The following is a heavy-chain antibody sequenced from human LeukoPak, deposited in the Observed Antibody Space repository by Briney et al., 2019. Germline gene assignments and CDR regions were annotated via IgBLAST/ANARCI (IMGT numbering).Heavy chain of an antibody. CDR1: GFTFSSYA. J-gene: IGHJ4*02. D-gene: IGHD5-18*01. CDR2: ISYDGSNK. Sequence: GGSLRLSCAASGFTFSSYAMHWVRQAPGKGLEWVAVISYDGSNKYYADSVKGRFTISRDNSKNTLYLQMNSLRAEDTAVYYCARGGIQLWLDYWGQGTLVTVSS. CDR3: ARGGIQLWLDY. V-gene: IGHV3-30*04.